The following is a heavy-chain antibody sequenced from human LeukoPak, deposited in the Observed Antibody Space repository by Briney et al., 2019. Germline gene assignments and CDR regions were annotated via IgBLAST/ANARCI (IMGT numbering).Heavy chain of an antibody. J-gene: IGHJ6*03. D-gene: IGHD3-10*01. CDR2: IYYSGST. CDR3: ARHGGFGELSPYYYYYYMDV. Sequence: SETLSLTCTVSGGSISSSSYYWGWIRQPPGKGLEWIGSIYYSGSTYYNPSLKSPVTISVDTSKNQFSLKLSSVTAADTAVYYCARHGGFGELSPYYYYYYMDVWGKGTTVTVSS. V-gene: IGHV4-39*01. CDR1: GGSISSSSYY.